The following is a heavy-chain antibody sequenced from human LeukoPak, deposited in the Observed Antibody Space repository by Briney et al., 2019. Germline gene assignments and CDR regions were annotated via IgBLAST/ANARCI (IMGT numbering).Heavy chain of an antibody. Sequence: ASVKVSCKASGYDFTSYAMNWVRQAPGQGLEWMGWINTNTGNPTYAQGFTGRFVFSLDTSVSTAYLQISSLKAEDTAVYYCASGRRIAVAGIGAFDIWGQGTMVTVSS. J-gene: IGHJ3*02. CDR1: GYDFTSYA. V-gene: IGHV7-4-1*02. D-gene: IGHD6-19*01. CDR2: INTNTGNP. CDR3: ASGRRIAVAGIGAFDI.